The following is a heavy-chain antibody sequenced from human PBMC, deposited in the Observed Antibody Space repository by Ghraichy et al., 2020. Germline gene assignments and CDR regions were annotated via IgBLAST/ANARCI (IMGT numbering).Heavy chain of an antibody. J-gene: IGHJ6*02. V-gene: IGHV3-30*13. D-gene: IGHD2-15*01. Sequence: GGSLRLSCVASEFTFSNFGMHWVRQAPGKGLQWVAAISFDGSKEFYADFVKGRFIISRDNSNNGLHLQMNSLRHEDTAVYYCAKDGDVVVSPLSIRGMDVWGQGTTVTVFS. CDR3: AKDGDVVVSPLSIRGMDV. CDR2: ISFDGSKE. CDR1: EFTFSNFG.